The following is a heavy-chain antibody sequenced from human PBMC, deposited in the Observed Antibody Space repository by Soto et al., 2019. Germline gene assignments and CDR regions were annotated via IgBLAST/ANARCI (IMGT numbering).Heavy chain of an antibody. CDR2: IYYSGST. CDR3: ARDKVLYLSGYLDY. Sequence: SETLSLTCTVSGGSISSGDYYWSWIRQPPGKGLEWIGYIYYSGSTYYNPSLKSRVTISVDTSKNQFSLKLSSVTAADTAVYYCARDKVLYLSGYLDYWGQGTLVTVS. D-gene: IGHD3-22*01. J-gene: IGHJ4*02. CDR1: GGSISSGDYY. V-gene: IGHV4-30-4*01.